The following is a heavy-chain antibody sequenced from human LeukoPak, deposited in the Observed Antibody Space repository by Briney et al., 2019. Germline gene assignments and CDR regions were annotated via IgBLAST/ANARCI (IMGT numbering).Heavy chain of an antibody. CDR3: VTGFTTMAVDY. CDR1: GQTLSDLS. V-gene: IGHV1-24*01. J-gene: IGHJ4*02. Sequence: ASVKVSCKVSGQTLSDLSIHWLRQPPGKGLEWLGGSDPEDGERIYAQMFQGRVTMTEDTSIDTAYMELSSLRSEDTAVYYCVTGFTTMAVDYWGQGTLVTVSP. D-gene: IGHD5-18*01. CDR2: SDPEDGER.